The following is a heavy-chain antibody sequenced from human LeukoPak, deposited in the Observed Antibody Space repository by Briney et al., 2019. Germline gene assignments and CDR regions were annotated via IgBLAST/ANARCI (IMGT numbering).Heavy chain of an antibody. Sequence: TGPSLRLSCAASGFTFSSYAMSWVRQAPGKGLEWVSAISGSGGSTYYADSVKGRFTIPRDNSKNTLYLQMNSLRAEDTAVYYCAKARLGPYCGGDCYSDYWGQGTLVTVSS. CDR3: AKARLGPYCGGDCYSDY. V-gene: IGHV3-23*01. CDR2: ISGSGGST. J-gene: IGHJ4*02. CDR1: GFTFSSYA. D-gene: IGHD2-21*02.